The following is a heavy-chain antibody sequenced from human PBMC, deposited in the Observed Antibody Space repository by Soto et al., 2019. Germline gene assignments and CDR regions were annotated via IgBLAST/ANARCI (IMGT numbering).Heavy chain of an antibody. J-gene: IGHJ4*02. CDR3: ARRDNWNDRPFDY. Sequence: GESLKISCEGSGYFFTSHWIGWVRQMPGKGLEWMGIIHPGGSDTRYSPSFQGQVTISVDMSINTAYLEWSSLKASDTAIYYCARRDNWNDRPFDYWGLGTLVTVSS. CDR2: IHPGGSDT. V-gene: IGHV5-51*01. D-gene: IGHD1-1*01. CDR1: GYFFTSHW.